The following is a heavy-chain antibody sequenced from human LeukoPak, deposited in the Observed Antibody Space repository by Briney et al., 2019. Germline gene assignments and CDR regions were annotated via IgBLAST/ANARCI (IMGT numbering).Heavy chain of an antibody. Sequence: PSETLSLTCTVSGGSIISYYRSWIRQPPGRGLEWIGYIYYSGNTNYNPSLKSRVSISIDTSKNQFSLQLSSVTAADTAVYYCARDRDSSGLRDFDLWGRGTLVTVSA. J-gene: IGHJ2*01. CDR3: ARDRDSSGLRDFDL. CDR2: IYYSGNT. CDR1: GGSIISYY. V-gene: IGHV4-59*01. D-gene: IGHD3-22*01.